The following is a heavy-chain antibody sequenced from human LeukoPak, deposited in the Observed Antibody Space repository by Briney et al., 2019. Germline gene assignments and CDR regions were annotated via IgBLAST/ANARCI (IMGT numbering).Heavy chain of an antibody. Sequence: VASVKVSCKAFGYTFTNNWMHWVRQAPGQGPEWMGVISPTGGSTAYAQKFQGRVTLTRDMSTSTDYLELSSLRSEDTAVYYCARDNSVRDEAWWFYPWGQGTLVTVSS. J-gene: IGHJ5*02. D-gene: IGHD5-24*01. CDR3: ARDNSVRDEAWWFYP. CDR1: GYTFTNNW. V-gene: IGHV1-46*01. CDR2: ISPTGGST.